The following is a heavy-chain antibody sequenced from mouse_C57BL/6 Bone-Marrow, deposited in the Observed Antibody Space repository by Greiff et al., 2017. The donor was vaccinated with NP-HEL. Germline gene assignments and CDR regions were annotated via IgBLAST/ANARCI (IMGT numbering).Heavy chain of an antibody. J-gene: IGHJ2*01. V-gene: IGHV5-9*01. Sequence: EVKLMESGGGLVKPGGSLKLSCAASGFTFSSYTMSWVRQTPEKRLEWVATISGGGGNTYYPDSVKGRFTISRDNAKNTLYLQMRSLRSEDTALYYCARGGLYYYGSSYTFDYWGQGTTLTVSS. D-gene: IGHD1-1*01. CDR1: GFTFSSYT. CDR2: ISGGGGNT. CDR3: ARGGLYYYGSSYTFDY.